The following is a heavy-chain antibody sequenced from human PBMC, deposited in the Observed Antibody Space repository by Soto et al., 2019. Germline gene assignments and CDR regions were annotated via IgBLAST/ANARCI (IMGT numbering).Heavy chain of an antibody. J-gene: IGHJ4*02. CDR1: GFSLSNARMG. Sequence: QVTLKESGPVLVKPTETLTLTCTVSGFSLSNARMGVSWIRQPPGKALEWLAHIFSNDEKSYSTSLKSRLTXSXDXYKSQVVLTMTNMDPVDTATYYCARISSSGYYYVDYWGQGTLVTVSS. CDR3: ARISSSGYYYVDY. CDR2: IFSNDEK. V-gene: IGHV2-26*01. D-gene: IGHD3-22*01.